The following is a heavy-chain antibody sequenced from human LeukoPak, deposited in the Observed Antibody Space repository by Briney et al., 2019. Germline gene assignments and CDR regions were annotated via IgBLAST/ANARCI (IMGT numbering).Heavy chain of an antibody. D-gene: IGHD6-13*01. J-gene: IGHJ4*02. Sequence: ASVKVSCKASGGTFSSYAISWVRQAPGQGLEWMGGIIPIFGTANYAQKFQGRVTITADESTSTAYMELSSLRSEDTAVYYCASSSYSSSWFMGADYWGQGTLVTVSS. CDR2: IIPIFGTA. CDR1: GGTFSSYA. V-gene: IGHV1-69*13. CDR3: ASSSYSSSWFMGADY.